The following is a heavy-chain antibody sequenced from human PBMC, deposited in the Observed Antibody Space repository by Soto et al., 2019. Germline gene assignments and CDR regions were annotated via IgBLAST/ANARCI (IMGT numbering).Heavy chain of an antibody. CDR1: GFTFSSNA. J-gene: IGHJ6*02. Sequence: GGSLRLSCAASGFTFSSNAMSWVRQAPGKGLEWVSAISGSGGSTYYADSVKGRFTISKDNSKSTLYMQMNSVRAECTAVYSCAKDMVGATIFGVVRAYDYYGMDVWGQGTTVTVSS. CDR3: AKDMVGATIFGVVRAYDYYGMDV. V-gene: IGHV3-23*01. CDR2: ISGSGGST. D-gene: IGHD3-3*01.